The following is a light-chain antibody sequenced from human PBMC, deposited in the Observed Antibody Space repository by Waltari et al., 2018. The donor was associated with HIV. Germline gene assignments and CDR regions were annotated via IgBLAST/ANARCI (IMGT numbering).Light chain of an antibody. CDR2: DGS. CDR3: CSYAGSSIMV. CDR1: SSDVGSYSL. Sequence: QSALTQPASVSGSPGQSITISCTGTSSDVGSYSLVSWYQQHPGKAPKLMIYDGSKRQSGVSNRFSGSKSGNTASLTISGLQAEDEADYNCCSYAGSSIMVFGGGTKLTVL. J-gene: IGLJ2*01. V-gene: IGLV2-23*01.